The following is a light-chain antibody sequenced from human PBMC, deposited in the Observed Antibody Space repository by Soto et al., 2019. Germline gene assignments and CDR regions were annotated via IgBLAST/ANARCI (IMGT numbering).Light chain of an antibody. Sequence: EIVVTQSPGALSLTPGERATLSCRASQTVSRSALAWYQQKPGQAPRLLIYGASNRATGIPDRFSGSGSGTDFTLTISRLEPEDFEVYCCQQYGNSPFTFGGRTK. V-gene: IGKV3-20*01. CDR1: QTVSRSA. J-gene: IGKJ4*01. CDR3: QQYGNSPFT. CDR2: GAS.